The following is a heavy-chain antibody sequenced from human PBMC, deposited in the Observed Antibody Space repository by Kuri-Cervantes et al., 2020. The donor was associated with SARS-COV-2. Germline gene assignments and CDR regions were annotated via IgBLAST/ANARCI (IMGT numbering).Heavy chain of an antibody. V-gene: IGHV3-30-3*01. J-gene: IGHJ4*02. Sequence: GESLKISCAASGFNFNNFAFHWVRQAPGKGLEWVAVISYDGSNKYYADSVKGRFTISRDNSKNTLYLQMNSLRAEDTAVYYCARDKDDGSGDDFDYWGQGTLVTVSS. D-gene: IGHD3-10*01. CDR2: ISYDGSNK. CDR3: ARDKDDGSGDDFDY. CDR1: GFNFNNFA.